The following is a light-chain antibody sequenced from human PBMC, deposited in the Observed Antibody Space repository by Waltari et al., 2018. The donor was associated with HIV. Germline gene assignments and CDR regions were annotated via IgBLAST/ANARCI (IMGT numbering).Light chain of an antibody. CDR2: DVN. CDR1: NSTLSNY. V-gene: IGLV2-14*03. Sequence: QSDLTQSASVSGSPGQSITISCTATNSTLSNYISWYQHHPGDAPKLIVFDVNRRPSGVSDRFSGSKSGNTASLTISWLQADDEADYFCMSYTSGATWVFGGGTTVTVL. J-gene: IGLJ3*02. CDR3: MSYTSGATWV.